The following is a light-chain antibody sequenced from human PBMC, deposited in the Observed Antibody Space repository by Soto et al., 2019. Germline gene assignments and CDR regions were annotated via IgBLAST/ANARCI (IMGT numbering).Light chain of an antibody. J-gene: IGLJ2*01. Sequence: QSVLTQPASVSGSPGQSITISCTGTSSDVGGYNYISWYQQHPGKAPKFIIYDVRNRPSGVSNRFSGSRSGNTASLTISGLQAEDEADYYCSSYTSSSTLIFGGGTQLTVL. CDR1: SSDVGGYNY. CDR2: DVR. CDR3: SSYTSSSTLI. V-gene: IGLV2-14*01.